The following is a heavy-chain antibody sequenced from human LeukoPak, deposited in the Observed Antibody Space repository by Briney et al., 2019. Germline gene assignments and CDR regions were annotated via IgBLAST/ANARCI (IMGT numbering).Heavy chain of an antibody. CDR1: GFTVSSNY. D-gene: IGHD2-15*01. CDR3: ASQDCSGSSCYSDGAFDI. Sequence: GGSLRLSCAASGFTVSSNYMSWVRQAPGTGLEGVSVIYSGGSTYYADSVKGRFTISRHNSKNTLYLQMNSLRAEDTAVYYCASQDCSGSSCYSDGAFDIWGQGTMVTVSP. CDR2: IYSGGST. V-gene: IGHV3-53*04. J-gene: IGHJ3*02.